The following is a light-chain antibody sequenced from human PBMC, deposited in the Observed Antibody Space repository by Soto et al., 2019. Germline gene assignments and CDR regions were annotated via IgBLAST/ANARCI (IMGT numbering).Light chain of an antibody. CDR1: QSISSSY. CDR2: ATS. Sequence: EIVLTQSPGTLSLSPGERATLSCRTSQSISSSYLAWSQQKPGQAPRLLISATSSRATGVPDRFSGSWSGTDFTLTISRLEPEDSAVYYCHQYVSSPPAWAFGQGTKVEIK. J-gene: IGKJ1*01. V-gene: IGKV3-20*01. CDR3: HQYVSSPPAWA.